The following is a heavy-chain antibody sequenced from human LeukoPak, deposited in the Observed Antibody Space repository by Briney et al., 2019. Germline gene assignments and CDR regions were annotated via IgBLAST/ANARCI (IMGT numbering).Heavy chain of an antibody. CDR3: ARGLWLGDENPPYFDY. CDR2: IYTSEST. Sequence: SETLSLTCSVSGGSISSSNYYWSWIRQPAGKGLEWIGRIYTSESTNYNPSLKSRVTISVDTSRNQFSLKLSSVTAADTAVYYCARGLWLGDENPPYFDYWGQGILVTVSS. D-gene: IGHD3-10*01. CDR1: GGSISSSNYY. V-gene: IGHV4-61*02. J-gene: IGHJ4*02.